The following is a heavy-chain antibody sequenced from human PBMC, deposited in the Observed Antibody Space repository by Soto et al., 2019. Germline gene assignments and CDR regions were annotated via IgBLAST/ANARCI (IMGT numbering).Heavy chain of an antibody. Sequence: WGSLRLSCAASGFTFISYSMSFFRHSPFKWLEWVSYISSSSSTIYYADSVKGRFTISRDNAKNSLYLQMNSLRDEDTAVYYCARGSSTYYDFWSGPYSMDVWGQGTTVTVSS. J-gene: IGHJ6*02. CDR1: GFTFISYS. V-gene: IGHV3-48*02. CDR2: ISSSSSTI. CDR3: ARGSSTYYDFWSGPYSMDV. D-gene: IGHD3-3*01.